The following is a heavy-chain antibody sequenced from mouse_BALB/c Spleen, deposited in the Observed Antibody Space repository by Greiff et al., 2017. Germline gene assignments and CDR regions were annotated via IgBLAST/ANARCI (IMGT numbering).Heavy chain of an antibody. J-gene: IGHJ1*01. CDR3: ARGGYYGNYGWYFDV. D-gene: IGHD2-1*01. CDR1: GFTFSSYG. V-gene: IGHV5-6*02. Sequence: DVMLVESGGDLVKPGGSLKLSCAASGFTFSSYGMSWVRQTPDKRLEWVATISSGGSYTYYPDSVKGRFTISRDNAKNTLYLQMSSLKSEDTAMYYWARGGYYGNYGWYFDVWGAGTTVTVSS. CDR2: ISSGGSYT.